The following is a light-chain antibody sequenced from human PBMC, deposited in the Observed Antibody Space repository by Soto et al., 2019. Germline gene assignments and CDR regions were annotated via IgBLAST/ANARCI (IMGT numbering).Light chain of an antibody. CDR3: QQVNGDPCT. J-gene: IGKJ4*01. CDR2: AAS. V-gene: IGKV1-9*01. Sequence: DIQLTQSPSFLSASVGDTVTITCRASQDISTSLAWYQQKPGMAPKLLIYAASTLHSGVPSRFSGSGSATDFTLTISGLQPEEFETYSCQQVNGDPCTFGGGTTVEIK. CDR1: QDISTS.